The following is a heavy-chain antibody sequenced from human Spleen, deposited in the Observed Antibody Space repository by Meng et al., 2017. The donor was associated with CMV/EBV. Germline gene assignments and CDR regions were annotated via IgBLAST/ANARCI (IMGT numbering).Heavy chain of an antibody. CDR1: GFTFSAYSDY. Sequence: GESLKISCVGSGFTFSAYSDYYITWIRQGPGKGLEWVAIISFDGTSRTYADSVKGRFTISRDNSENSLYLQMNSLRAEDTALYYCARVYSSGWTPYGMDVWGQGTTVTVSS. D-gene: IGHD6-19*01. CDR2: ISFDGTSR. J-gene: IGHJ6*02. V-gene: IGHV3-30*04. CDR3: ARVYSSGWTPYGMDV.